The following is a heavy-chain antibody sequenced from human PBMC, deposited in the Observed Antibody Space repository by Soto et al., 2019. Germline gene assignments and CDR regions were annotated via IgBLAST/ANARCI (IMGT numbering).Heavy chain of an antibody. CDR3: ARVFIARDYYDSSGYYYFDY. V-gene: IGHV1-18*01. D-gene: IGHD3-22*01. J-gene: IGHJ4*02. CDR1: GYTFTSYG. Sequence: ASVKVSCKASGYTFTSYGISWVRQAPGQGLEWMGWISAYNGNTNYAQKLQGRVTMTTDTSTSTAYMELRSLRSDDTAVYYCARVFIARDYYDSSGYYYFDYWGQGTLVTVSS. CDR2: ISAYNGNT.